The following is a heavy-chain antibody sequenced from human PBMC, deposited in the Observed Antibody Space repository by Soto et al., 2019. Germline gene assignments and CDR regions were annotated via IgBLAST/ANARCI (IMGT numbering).Heavy chain of an antibody. D-gene: IGHD4-4*01. CDR2: IYYIGST. J-gene: IGHJ3*02. Sequence: PSETLSLTCTVSGTSISSYYWSWMRQPPGKGLEWIGYIYYIGSTNYNPSLKSRVTISVDTSKNQFSLKLSSVTAADTAVYYCAGERPSYYSGPPLDAFDIWGQGTMVTVSS. V-gene: IGHV4-59*01. CDR3: AGERPSYYSGPPLDAFDI. CDR1: GTSISSYY.